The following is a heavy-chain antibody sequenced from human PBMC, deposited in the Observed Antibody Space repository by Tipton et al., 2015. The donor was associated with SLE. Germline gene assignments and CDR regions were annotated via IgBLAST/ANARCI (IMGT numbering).Heavy chain of an antibody. CDR1: GGSVTDYY. D-gene: IGHD4-17*01. J-gene: IGHJ4*02. Sequence: TLSLTCTVSGGSVTDYYWSWIRQPPGKGLEWIGYIYYSGSTNYNPSLKSRVTISVDTSKNQFSLKLTSPTAADTAIYYCAMLAGTVITEDYWGQGTLVTVSS. V-gene: IGHV4-59*02. CDR2: IYYSGST. CDR3: AMLAGTVITEDY.